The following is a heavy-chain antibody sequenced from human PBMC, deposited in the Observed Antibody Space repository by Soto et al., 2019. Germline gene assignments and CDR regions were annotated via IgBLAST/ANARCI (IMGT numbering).Heavy chain of an antibody. CDR2: INPNSGGA. Sequence: QVQLVQSGAEVKKPGASVKVSCKASGYTFTGYYMHWVRQAPGQGLEWMGWINPNSGGANYAQKFQGWVTMTRDTSISPAYMELSRLRSDDTAVYYCARSIASAGSDYFDFWGQGTLVTVSS. CDR1: GYTFTGYY. J-gene: IGHJ4*02. V-gene: IGHV1-2*04. CDR3: ARSIASAGSDYFDF. D-gene: IGHD6-13*01.